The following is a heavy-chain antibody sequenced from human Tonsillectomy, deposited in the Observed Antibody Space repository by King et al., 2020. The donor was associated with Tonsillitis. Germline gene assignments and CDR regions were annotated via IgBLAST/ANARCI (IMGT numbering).Heavy chain of an antibody. J-gene: IGHJ4*02. CDR2: INPNSGGT. CDR3: ARDLGGGYSSGWYGY. V-gene: IGHV1-2*02. D-gene: IGHD6-19*01. Sequence: QLVQSGAEVKKPGASVKVSCKASGYTFTGYYMHWVRQAPGQGLAWMGWINPNSGGTNYAQKFQGRVTMTRDTSISTAYMELSRLRSDDTAVYYCARDLGGGYSSGWYGYWGQGTLVTVSS. CDR1: GYTFTGYY.